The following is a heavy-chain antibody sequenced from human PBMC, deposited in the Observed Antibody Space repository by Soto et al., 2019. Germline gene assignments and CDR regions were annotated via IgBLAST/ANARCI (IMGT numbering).Heavy chain of an antibody. CDR3: ARPEYDAGFDL. D-gene: IGHD3-16*01. CDR1: GFTLTGFW. CDR2: IISDGTST. J-gene: IGHJ3*01. Sequence: GGSLRLSCVASGFTLTGFWMHWVRQVPGKGPVWVSGIISDGTSTRYADSVKGRATISRDNAKSTLHLQLSSLRADDTAVYYCARPEYDAGFDLWGHGTVVTVSS. V-gene: IGHV3-74*01.